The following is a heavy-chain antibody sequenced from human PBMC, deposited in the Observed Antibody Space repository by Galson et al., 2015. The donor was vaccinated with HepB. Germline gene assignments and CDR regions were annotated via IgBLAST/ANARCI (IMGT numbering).Heavy chain of an antibody. D-gene: IGHD6-13*01. J-gene: IGHJ4*02. CDR3: ARDKRGIAANLDY. Sequence: LSCAASGFTFSSYGMHWVRQAPGKGLEWVAVIWYDGSNKYYADSVKGRFTISRDNSKNTLYLQMNSLRAEDTAVYYCARDKRGIAANLDYWGQGTLVTVSS. CDR1: GFTFSSYG. CDR2: IWYDGSNK. V-gene: IGHV3-33*08.